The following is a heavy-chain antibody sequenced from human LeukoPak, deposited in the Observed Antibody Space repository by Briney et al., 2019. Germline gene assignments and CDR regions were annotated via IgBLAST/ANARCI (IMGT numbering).Heavy chain of an antibody. CDR2: IYSGGST. CDR3: ARDVGGGEAMDY. J-gene: IGHJ4*02. V-gene: IGHV3-53*01. D-gene: IGHD7-27*01. Sequence: GGSLRLSCAASGFTVSTYYMSWVRQAPGKGLEWVSVIYSGGSTYYADSVKGRFSISRDNSKNTLYLQMNSLRAEDTAVYYCARDVGGGEAMDYWGQGTLVTVSS. CDR1: GFTVSTYY.